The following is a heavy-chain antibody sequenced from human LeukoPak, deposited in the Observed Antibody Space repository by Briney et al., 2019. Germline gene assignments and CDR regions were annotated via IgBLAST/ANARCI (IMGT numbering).Heavy chain of an antibody. D-gene: IGHD2-15*01. J-gene: IGHJ4*02. CDR2: IRNDESNK. Sequence: GGSLRLSCAASGFTFSSYAMSWVRQAPGKGLEGVAFIRNDESNKYYADSVKGRFTISRDNSKNTLYLQMNSLRAEDTAVYFCAKVIGGSSAWYARGFDYWGQGTLVTVSS. CDR3: AKVIGGSSAWYARGFDY. V-gene: IGHV3-30*02. CDR1: GFTFSSYA.